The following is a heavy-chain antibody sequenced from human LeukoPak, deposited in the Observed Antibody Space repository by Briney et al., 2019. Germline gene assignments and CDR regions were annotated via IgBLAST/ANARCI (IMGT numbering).Heavy chain of an antibody. CDR1: GNSVSSNSAA. J-gene: IGHJ4*02. V-gene: IGHV6-1*01. CDR2: AYYRSKWYN. D-gene: IGHD1-26*01. CDR3: ARGSERWELRLYYFDY. Sequence: SQTLSLTCAISGNSVSSNSAAWNWIRQSPSRGLEWLGRAYYRSKWYNDYAVSVKSRITINPDTSKNQFSLQLNSVTPEDTAVYCCARGSERWELRLYYFDYWGQGTLVTVSS.